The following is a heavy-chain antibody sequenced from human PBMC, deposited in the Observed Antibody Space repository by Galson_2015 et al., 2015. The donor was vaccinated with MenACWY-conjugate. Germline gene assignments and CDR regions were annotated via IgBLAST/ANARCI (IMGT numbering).Heavy chain of an antibody. CDR2: IDWDDDK. Sequence: PALVKPTQTLTLTCTFSGFSLSTSGLCVSWIRQPPGKALEWLARIDWDDDKYYSTSLKTRLTISKDTSKNQVVLTMTNMDPVDTATYYCARSRITGTTEDYYYGMDVWGQGTTVTVSS. D-gene: IGHD1-7*01. CDR3: ARSRITGTTEDYYYGMDV. CDR1: GFSLSTSGLC. V-gene: IGHV2-70*11. J-gene: IGHJ6*02.